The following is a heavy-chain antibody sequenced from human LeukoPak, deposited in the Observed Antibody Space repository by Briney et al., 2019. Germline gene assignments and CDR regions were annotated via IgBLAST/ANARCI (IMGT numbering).Heavy chain of an antibody. D-gene: IGHD3-10*01. CDR2: IYYSGST. CDR3: ARVLVTMVRRVGAWSDP. J-gene: IGHJ5*02. V-gene: IGHV4-59*01. CDR1: GGSISSYY. Sequence: SETLSLTCTVSGGSISSYYWSWIRQPPGKGLEWIGYIYYSGSTNYNPSLKSRVTISVDTSKNQFSLKLSSVTAADTAMYYCARVLVTMVRRVGAWSDPWGQGTLVTVSS.